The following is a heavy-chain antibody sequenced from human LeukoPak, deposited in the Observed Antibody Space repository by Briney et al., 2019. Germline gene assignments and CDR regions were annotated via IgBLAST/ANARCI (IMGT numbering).Heavy chain of an antibody. CDR3: ARPTPYSSSWHGGGGAFDI. J-gene: IGHJ3*02. CDR2: IYYSGST. CDR1: GGSISSSSYY. D-gene: IGHD6-13*01. V-gene: IGHV4-39*01. Sequence: SETLSLTCTVSGGSISSSSYYWGWIRQPPGKGLEWIGSIYYSGSTNYNPSLKSRVTISVDTSKNQFSLKLSSVTAADTAVYYCARPTPYSSSWHGGGGAFDIWGQGTMVTVSS.